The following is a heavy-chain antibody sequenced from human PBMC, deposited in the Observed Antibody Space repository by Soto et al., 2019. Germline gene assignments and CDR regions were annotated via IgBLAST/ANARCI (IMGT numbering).Heavy chain of an antibody. J-gene: IGHJ4*02. Sequence: GGSLRLSCAASGFTFNTYTMNWVRQAPGKGLEWVSAITGDGGDTFHADSVRGRLTISRDNSRNTLYLQMDSLRAEGTALYYCAKGSATSRPYYFDYWGQGSLVTVPQ. V-gene: IGHV3-23*01. CDR1: GFTFNTYT. CDR3: AKGSATSRPYYFDY. CDR2: ITGDGGDT.